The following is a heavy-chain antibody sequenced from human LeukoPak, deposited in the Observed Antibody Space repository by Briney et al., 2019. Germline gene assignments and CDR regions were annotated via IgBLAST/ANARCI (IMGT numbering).Heavy chain of an antibody. CDR3: ARAVDIVATADY. CDR1: GYTFTGYY. J-gene: IGHJ4*02. CDR2: INPNSGGT. V-gene: IGHV1-2*02. Sequence: GASVKVSCKASGYTFTGYYMHWVRQAPGQGLEWMGWINPNSGGTNYAQKFQGRVTMTRDTSISTAYMELSRLGSDDTAVYYCARAVDIVATADYWGQGTLVTVSS. D-gene: IGHD5-12*01.